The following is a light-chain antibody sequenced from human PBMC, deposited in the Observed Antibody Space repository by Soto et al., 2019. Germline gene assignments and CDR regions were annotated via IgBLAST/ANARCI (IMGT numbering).Light chain of an antibody. CDR1: SSDIGAYNF. Sequence: QSALTQPASVSGSPGQSITISCTGTSSDIGAYNFVSWYQQHPGKAPKLMLYDVNSRPSGVSNRFSGSKSANTASLTISGRQAEDEADYYCTSWTTSTTMIFGGGTKLTVL. CDR3: TSWTTSTTMI. J-gene: IGLJ2*01. CDR2: DVN. V-gene: IGLV2-14*03.